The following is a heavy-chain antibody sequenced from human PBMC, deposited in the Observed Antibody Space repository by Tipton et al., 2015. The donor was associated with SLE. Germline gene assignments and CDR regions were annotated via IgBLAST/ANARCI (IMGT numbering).Heavy chain of an antibody. CDR2: INPNSGGT. CDR1: GSTFTNYG. Sequence: QSGAEVKKPGSSVNVSCKASGSTFTNYGLNWVRQAPGQGLEWMGRINPNSGGTNYAQKFQGRVTMTRDTSISTAYMELSRLRSDDTAMYYCARECSGTGCLDYWGQGTLVTVSS. D-gene: IGHD3-10*02. J-gene: IGHJ4*02. V-gene: IGHV1-2*06. CDR3: ARECSGTGCLDY.